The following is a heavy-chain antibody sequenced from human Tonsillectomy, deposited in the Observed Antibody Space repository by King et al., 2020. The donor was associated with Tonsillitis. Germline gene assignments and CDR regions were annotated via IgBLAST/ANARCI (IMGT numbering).Heavy chain of an antibody. V-gene: IGHV3-23*04. D-gene: IGHD3-22*01. Sequence: VQLVESGGGLVQPGGSLRLSCAASGFTFSSYAMTWVRQAPKKGLEWVSVISGRGDSTYYGDSVKGRRTISRDNSKNTLYLQMNSVKAEDTAIYYCAKALSSYYYDSSGYQVYFDYWGRGTLVTVSS. CDR1: GFTFSSYA. CDR2: ISGRGDST. J-gene: IGHJ4*02. CDR3: AKALSSYYYDSSGYQVYFDY.